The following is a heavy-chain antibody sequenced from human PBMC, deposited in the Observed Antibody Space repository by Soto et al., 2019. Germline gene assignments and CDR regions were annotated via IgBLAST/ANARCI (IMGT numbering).Heavy chain of an antibody. V-gene: IGHV1-69*04. D-gene: IGHD2-15*01. CDR2: IIPILGIA. Sequence: SVKVSCKASGGTFSSYTISWVRQAPGQGLEWMGRIIPILGIANYAQKFQGRVTITADKSTSTAYMELSSLRSEDTAVYYCARECSGGSCYPIDYWGQGTLVTVSS. CDR3: ARECSGGSCYPIDY. J-gene: IGHJ4*02. CDR1: GGTFSSYT.